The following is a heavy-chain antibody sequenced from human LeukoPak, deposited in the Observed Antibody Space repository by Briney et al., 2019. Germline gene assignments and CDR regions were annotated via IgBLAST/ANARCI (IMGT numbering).Heavy chain of an antibody. J-gene: IGHJ4*02. CDR1: GFTVSSNY. V-gene: IGHV3-66*02. D-gene: IGHD6-13*01. CDR3: ARALIAAAGTAGEFDY. Sequence: PGGSLRLSCAASGFTVSSNYMSWVRQAPGKGLEWVSVIYSGGSTYYADSVKGRFTISRDNSKNTLYLQMNSLRAEDTAVYYCARALIAAAGTAGEFDYWGQGTLATVSS. CDR2: IYSGGST.